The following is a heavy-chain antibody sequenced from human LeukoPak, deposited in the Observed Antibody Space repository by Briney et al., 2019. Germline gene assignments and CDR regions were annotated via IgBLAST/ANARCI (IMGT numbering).Heavy chain of an antibody. Sequence: GGSLRLSCAASGFTFISYGMHWVRQAPGKGLEWVAVIWYDGSNKYYADSVKGRFTISRDNSKNTLYMQMNSLRAEDTAVYYCERGGYYDNSALDYWGQETLVTVSS. CDR2: IWYDGSNK. CDR1: GFTFISYG. CDR3: ERGGYYDNSALDY. V-gene: IGHV3-33*01. J-gene: IGHJ4*02. D-gene: IGHD3-22*01.